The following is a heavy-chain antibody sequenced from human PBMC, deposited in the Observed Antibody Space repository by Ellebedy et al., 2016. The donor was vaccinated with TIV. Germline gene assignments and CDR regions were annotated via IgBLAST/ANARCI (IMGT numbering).Heavy chain of an antibody. D-gene: IGHD6-25*01. CDR2: INPNGGST. CDR1: GYTFTSYY. V-gene: IGHV1-46*01. CDR3: ARQSGLYYYYGMDV. J-gene: IGHJ6*02. Sequence: ASVKVSXXASGYTFTSYYMHWVRQAPGQGLEWMGIINPNGGSTNYAQKFQGRVTMTRDTSTSTVYMELSSLRSEDTAVYYCARQSGLYYYYGMDVWGQGTTVTVSS.